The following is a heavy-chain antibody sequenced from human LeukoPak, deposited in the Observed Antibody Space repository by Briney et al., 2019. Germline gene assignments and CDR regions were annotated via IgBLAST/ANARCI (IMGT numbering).Heavy chain of an antibody. D-gene: IGHD3-9*01. V-gene: IGHV1-18*01. J-gene: IGHJ5*02. Sequence: GASVKVSCKASGYTFTSYGISWVRQAPGQGLEWMGWISAYNGNTNYAQKLQGRVTMTTDTSTSTAYMELRSLRSEDTAVYYCARDSEASSLDILTGYYKGHWFDPWGQGTLVTVSS. CDR3: ARDSEASSLDILTGYYKGHWFDP. CDR2: ISAYNGNT. CDR1: GYTFTSYG.